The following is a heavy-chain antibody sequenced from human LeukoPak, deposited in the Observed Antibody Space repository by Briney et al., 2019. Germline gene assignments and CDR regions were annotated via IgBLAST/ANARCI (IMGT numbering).Heavy chain of an antibody. D-gene: IGHD3-16*01. CDR2: INHSGST. Sequence: KASETLSLTCAVYGGSFSGYYWSWIRQPPGKWLEWIGEINHSGSTYYNPSLKSRVTISVDTSKNQFSLKLSSVTAADTAVYYCARGFGGATEAGRYFDYWGQGTLVTVSS. J-gene: IGHJ4*02. V-gene: IGHV4-34*01. CDR1: GGSFSGYY. CDR3: ARGFGGATEAGRYFDY.